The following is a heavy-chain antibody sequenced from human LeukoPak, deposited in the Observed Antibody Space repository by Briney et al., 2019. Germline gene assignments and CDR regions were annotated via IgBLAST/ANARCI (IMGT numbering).Heavy chain of an antibody. J-gene: IGHJ5*02. D-gene: IGHD3-22*01. CDR3: ARDTVHYDSSGYYLNWFDP. Sequence: KPSETLSLTCTVSGGSISSSSYYWGWIRQPPGKGLEWIGSIYYSGSTYYNPSLKSRVTISVDTSKNQFSLKLSSVTAADTAVCYCARDTVHYDSSGYYLNWFDPWGQGTLVTVSS. CDR2: IYYSGST. V-gene: IGHV4-39*07. CDR1: GGSISSSSYY.